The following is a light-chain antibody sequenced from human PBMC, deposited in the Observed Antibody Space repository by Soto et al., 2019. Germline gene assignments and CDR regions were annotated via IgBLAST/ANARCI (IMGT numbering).Light chain of an antibody. CDR1: SSNIGAGYD. Sequence: QSVLTQPPSVSGAPRQRVTISCTGSSSNIGAGYDVHWYQQLPGTAPKLLIYGNSNRPSVVPDRFSGSKSGASASLAITGLQAEDEADYYCQSYDISLTTWVFGGGTQLTVL. J-gene: IGLJ3*02. V-gene: IGLV1-40*01. CDR3: QSYDISLTTWV. CDR2: GNS.